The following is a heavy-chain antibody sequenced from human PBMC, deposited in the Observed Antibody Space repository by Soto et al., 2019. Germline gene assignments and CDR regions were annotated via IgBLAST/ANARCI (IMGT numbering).Heavy chain of an antibody. D-gene: IGHD4-17*01. Sequence: GGSLRPSCGEPGFTFSDYYMSWIRQAPGKGRAWVSYISSSSSDTNYADSVKGRFTISRDNAKNSLYLQMNSLRAEDTAVYYRARPTTVTPSDYWGQGTLVTVSS. CDR1: GFTFSDYY. CDR3: ARPTTVTPSDY. V-gene: IGHV3-11*03. J-gene: IGHJ4*02. CDR2: ISSSSSDT.